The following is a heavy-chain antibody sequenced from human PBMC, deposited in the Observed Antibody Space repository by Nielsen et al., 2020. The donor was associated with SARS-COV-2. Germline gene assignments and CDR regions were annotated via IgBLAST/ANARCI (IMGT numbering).Heavy chain of an antibody. Sequence: GESLKISCVASGFTFSSYGMHWVRQAPGKGLEWVAFIRYDGSNKYYADSVKGRFTISRDNSKNTLYLQMNSLRAEDTAVYYCAKLSGVDTAMDFDYWGQGTLVTVSS. D-gene: IGHD5-18*01. V-gene: IGHV3-30*02. J-gene: IGHJ4*02. CDR1: GFTFSSYG. CDR3: AKLSGVDTAMDFDY. CDR2: IRYDGSNK.